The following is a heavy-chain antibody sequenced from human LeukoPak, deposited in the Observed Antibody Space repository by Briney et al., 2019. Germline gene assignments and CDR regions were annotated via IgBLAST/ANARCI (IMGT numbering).Heavy chain of an antibody. Sequence: ASVKVSCKASGYTFTSYYMHWVRQAPGQGLEWMGIINPSGGSTSYAQKFQGRVTMTRDMSTSTVYMELSSLRSEDTAVYYCARDFVDYYDSDAFDIWGQGTMVTVSS. CDR2: INPSGGST. CDR3: ARDFVDYYDSDAFDI. CDR1: GYTFTSYY. J-gene: IGHJ3*02. D-gene: IGHD3-10*01. V-gene: IGHV1-46*01.